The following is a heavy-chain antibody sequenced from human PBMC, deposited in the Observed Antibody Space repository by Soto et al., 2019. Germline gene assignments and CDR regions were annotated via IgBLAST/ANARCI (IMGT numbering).Heavy chain of an antibody. CDR3: ARGRLLVTGTSYNWFDP. CDR1: GGSFNNYY. D-gene: IGHD1-20*01. Sequence: QVHLQQWGAGLLKPSETLSLTCAVYGGSFNNYYWSWIRQPPGKGLEWIGEINHSGSTTNNPSLKSRVTISVDTSKNQFSLKLSSMTAADTGVYYCARGRLLVTGTSYNWFDPWGQGTLVTVSS. J-gene: IGHJ5*02. CDR2: INHSGST. V-gene: IGHV4-34*01.